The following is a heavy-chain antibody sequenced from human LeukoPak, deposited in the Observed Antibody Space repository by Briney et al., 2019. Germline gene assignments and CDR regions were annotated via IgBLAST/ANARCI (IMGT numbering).Heavy chain of an antibody. Sequence: GGSLRLSCAASGFTFSTYDMQWVRQAPGMGLEWVSGISRSGSTYYADSVKGRFTISRDNSKNTLYLQMNSLRAEDTAVYYCAKDLVVVVAATNIIDYWGQGTLVTVSS. CDR3: AKDLVVVVAATNIIDY. D-gene: IGHD2-15*01. CDR1: GFTFSTYD. V-gene: IGHV3-23*01. CDR2: ISRSGST. J-gene: IGHJ4*02.